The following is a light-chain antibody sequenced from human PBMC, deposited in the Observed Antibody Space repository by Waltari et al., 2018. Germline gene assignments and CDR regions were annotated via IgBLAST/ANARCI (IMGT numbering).Light chain of an antibody. J-gene: IGKJ3*01. CDR3: QQFDIWPPGS. Sequence: EIVMTQSPATLSVSPGERATLSCRASQSVSSNLAWYQQKPVQAPRLLIYGASVRATDIPARFSGSGSGTEFSLTISSLQSEDFAIYYCQQFDIWPPGSFGPGTKV. CDR2: GAS. CDR1: QSVSSN. V-gene: IGKV3-15*01.